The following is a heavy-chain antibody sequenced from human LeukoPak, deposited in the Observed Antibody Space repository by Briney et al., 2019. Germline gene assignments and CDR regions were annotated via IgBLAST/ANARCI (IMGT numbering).Heavy chain of an antibody. CDR3: ARGRLRGYSYGPPAEYFQH. Sequence: SETLSLTCAVCGGSFSGYYWSWIRQPPGKGLEWIGEINHSGSTNYNPSLKSRVTISVDTSKNQFSLKLSSVTAADTAVYYCARGRLRGYSYGPPAEYFQHWGQGTLVTVSS. CDR1: GGSFSGYY. V-gene: IGHV4-34*01. J-gene: IGHJ1*01. D-gene: IGHD5-18*01. CDR2: INHSGST.